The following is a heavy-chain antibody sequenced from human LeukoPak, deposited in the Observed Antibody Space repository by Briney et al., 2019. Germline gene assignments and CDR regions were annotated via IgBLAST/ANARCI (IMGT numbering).Heavy chain of an antibody. J-gene: IGHJ5*02. Sequence: GASVKVSCKASGYTFTSYYMHWVRQAPGQGLEWMGIINPSGGSTSYAHTFRGRVTMTRDTSTSTVYMELSSLRAEDTAVYYCARVGNPYWFDPWGQGTLVTVSS. D-gene: IGHD7-27*01. V-gene: IGHV1-46*03. CDR2: INPSGGST. CDR1: GYTFTSYY. CDR3: ARVGNPYWFDP.